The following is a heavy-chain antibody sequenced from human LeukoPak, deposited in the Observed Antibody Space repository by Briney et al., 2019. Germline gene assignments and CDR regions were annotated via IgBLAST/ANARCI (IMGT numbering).Heavy chain of an antibody. CDR2: INPNSGGT. V-gene: IGHV1-2*06. D-gene: IGHD6-19*01. CDR1: GYTFTGYY. CDR3: ARGQWLDYYYYYMDV. J-gene: IGHJ6*03. Sequence: GASAKVSCKASGYTFTGYYMHWVRQAPGQGLEWMGRINPNSGGTNYAQKFQGRVTMTRDTSISTAYMELSRLRSDDTAVYYCARGQWLDYYYYYMDVWGKGTTVTVSS.